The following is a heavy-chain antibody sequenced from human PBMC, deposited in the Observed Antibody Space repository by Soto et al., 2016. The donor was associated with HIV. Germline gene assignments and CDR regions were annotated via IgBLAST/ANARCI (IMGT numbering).Heavy chain of an antibody. J-gene: IGHJ4*02. Sequence: QVQLVQSGAEVKKPGSSVKVSCKASGGTFSSYAISWVRQAPGQGLEWMGMINPNGGSTSYAQKFQGRVTMTRDTSTSTVYMELSSLRSDDTAVYYCARDRYYDSSGGPYDYWGQGTLVTVSS. CDR3: ARDRYYDSSGGPYDY. V-gene: IGHV1-46*01. CDR2: INPNGGST. CDR1: GGTFSSYA. D-gene: IGHD3-22*01.